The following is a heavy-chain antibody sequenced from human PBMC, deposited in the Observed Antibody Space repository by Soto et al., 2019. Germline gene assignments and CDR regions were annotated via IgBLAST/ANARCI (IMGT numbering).Heavy chain of an antibody. J-gene: IGHJ6*02. CDR1: GYSFTSYW. CDR2: IYPGDSDT. V-gene: IGHV5-51*01. CDR3: ARRARDGYNWGSIGYYYYGMDV. D-gene: IGHD5-12*01. Sequence: PGESLKISCKGSGYSFTSYWIGWVRQMPGKGLEWMGIIYPGDSDTRYSPSFQGQVTISADKSISTAYLQWSSLKASDTAMYYCARRARDGYNWGSIGYYYYGMDVWGQGTTVTVSS.